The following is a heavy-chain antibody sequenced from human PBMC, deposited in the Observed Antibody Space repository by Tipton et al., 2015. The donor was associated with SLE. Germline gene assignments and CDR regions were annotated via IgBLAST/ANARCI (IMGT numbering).Heavy chain of an antibody. CDR3: ASLYYDFWSGFLWFDP. CDR2: VYNSGST. CDR1: GASVSSGTYY. Sequence: TLSLTCTVSGASVSSGTYYWTWIRQPAGKGLEWIGRVYNSGSTNYNPSLKSRATLSVDTSKNQFSLKLSSVTAADTAVYYCASLYYDFWSGFLWFDPWGQGTLVTVSS. J-gene: IGHJ5*02. D-gene: IGHD3-3*01. V-gene: IGHV4-61*02.